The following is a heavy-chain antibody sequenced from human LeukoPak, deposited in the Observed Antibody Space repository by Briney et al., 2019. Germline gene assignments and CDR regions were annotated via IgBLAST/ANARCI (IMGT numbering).Heavy chain of an antibody. CDR3: AKGDAFDI. V-gene: IGHV3-30*18. Sequence: GGSLRLSCAASGFTFSSYGMHWVRQAPRKGLEWVAVISYDGSNKYYADSVKGRFTISRDNSKNTLYLQMNSLRAEDTAVYYCAKGDAFDIWGQGTMVTVSS. CDR1: GFTFSSYG. CDR2: ISYDGSNK. J-gene: IGHJ3*02.